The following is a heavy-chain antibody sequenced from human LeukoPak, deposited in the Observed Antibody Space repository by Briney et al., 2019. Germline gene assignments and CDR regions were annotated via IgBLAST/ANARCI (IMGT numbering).Heavy chain of an antibody. J-gene: IGHJ4*02. CDR1: GGXISGYY. CDR3: ARAGTSGWYGEY. D-gene: IGHD6-19*01. Sequence: SETLSLTCTVSGGXISGYYWKWIRQPPGKGLKWVGYIAYNGNTNYSPSLKSRVTMSVDTSKNQFSLRLRSMTAADTAVYYCARAGTSGWYGEYWGQGILVTVSS. V-gene: IGHV4-59*01. CDR2: IAYNGNT.